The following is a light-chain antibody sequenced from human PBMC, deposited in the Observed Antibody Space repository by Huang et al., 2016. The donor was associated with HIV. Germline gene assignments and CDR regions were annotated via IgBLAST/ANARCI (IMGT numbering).Light chain of an antibody. J-gene: IGKJ1*01. CDR1: QSLVHSDGNTY. V-gene: IGKV2-30*02. CDR2: RAS. Sequence: DVLMTQSPRSLSVTLGQPASISCTSSQSLVHSDGNTYLNWFHQRPGQSPRRLIYRASNRDSGVPDRVSGSASGTDFTLTISRVEAEDVGFYYCIQGTHWPPTFGQGTKVEIK. CDR3: IQGTHWPPT.